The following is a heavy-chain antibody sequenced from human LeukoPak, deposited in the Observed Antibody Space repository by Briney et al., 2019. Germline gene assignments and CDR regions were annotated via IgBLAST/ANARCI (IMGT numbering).Heavy chain of an antibody. V-gene: IGHV4-34*01. J-gene: IGHJ6*02. CDR2: INHSGST. CDR3: ARSDSSSSVFYYYYGMDV. CDR1: GGSFSSYY. Sequence: SETLSLTCTVSGGSFSSYYWSWIRQPPGKGLAWIGEINHSGSTNYNPSLKSRVTISVDTSKNQFSLKLSSVTAADTAVYYCARSDSSSSVFYYYYGMDVWGQGTTVTVSS. D-gene: IGHD6-13*01.